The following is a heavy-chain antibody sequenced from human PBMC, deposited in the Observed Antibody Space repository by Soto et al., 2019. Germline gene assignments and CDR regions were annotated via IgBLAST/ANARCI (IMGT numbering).Heavy chain of an antibody. CDR3: ATDKFGAGRVGVHS. D-gene: IGHD3-10*01. CDR1: GDTSTIYT. CDR2: IVPLLRIT. J-gene: IGHJ5*02. V-gene: IGHV1-69*08. Sequence: QVQLVQSGAEVKKPGASLRVSCETSGDTSTIYTITWVRQAPGQGLQWMGRIVPLLRITNYAQEFQGRLTITADSSTSSAHLELASLTSEDTAVYYCATDKFGAGRVGVHSWGQGTLVIVSS.